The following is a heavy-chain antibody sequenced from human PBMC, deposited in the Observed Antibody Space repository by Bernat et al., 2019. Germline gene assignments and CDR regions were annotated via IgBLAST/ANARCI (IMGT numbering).Heavy chain of an antibody. J-gene: IGHJ3*02. CDR2: IYYTGST. V-gene: IGHV4-59*01. D-gene: IGHD4-17*01. CDR1: GGSISGYY. CDR3: ARDGSHGDPGGDSFNI. Sequence: QVQLQESGPGLVKASETLSLTCTVSGGSISGYYWSWIRQPPGKGLEWIGYIYYTGSTNYNPSLKSRVTISIDTSKNLFSLKLSFVIAADTAVYYCARDGSHGDPGGDSFNIWGQGTMVTVSS.